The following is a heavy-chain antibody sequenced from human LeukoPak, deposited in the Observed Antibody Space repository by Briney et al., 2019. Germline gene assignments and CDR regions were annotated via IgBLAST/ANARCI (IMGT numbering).Heavy chain of an antibody. CDR2: ISSSSSYI. CDR1: GFTFSSYS. J-gene: IGHJ4*02. CDR3: ARDRGFFCSGGSCYSRAHFDY. V-gene: IGHV3-21*01. D-gene: IGHD2-15*01. Sequence: GGSLRLSCAASGFTFSSYSMNWVRQAPGKGLEWVSYISSSSSYIYYADSVKGRFTISRDNAKNSLYLQMNSLRAEDTAVYYCARDRGFFCSGGSCYSRAHFDYWGQGTLVTVSS.